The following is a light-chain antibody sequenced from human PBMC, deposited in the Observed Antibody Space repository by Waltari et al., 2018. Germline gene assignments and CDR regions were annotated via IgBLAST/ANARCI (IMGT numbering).Light chain of an antibody. J-gene: IGLJ3*02. V-gene: IGLV8-61*01. CDR3: SLYMGSGIWV. CDR1: SGSLSTTSY. Sequence: QTVVTQEPSLSVSPGGTVTLTCTLSSGSLSTTSYATWYQQTPGQAPRTLVYKGNSRSSGVPDRFSGSLLGNKAALTITGAQADDECDYYCSLYMGSGIWVFGGGTKLTVL. CDR2: KGN.